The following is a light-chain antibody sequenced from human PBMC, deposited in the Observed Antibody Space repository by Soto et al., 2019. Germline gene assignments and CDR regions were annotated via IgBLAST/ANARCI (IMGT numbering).Light chain of an antibody. CDR3: ISYTGSSTSYV. CDR2: GVS. CDR1: RSDIGSYNY. V-gene: IGLV2-14*01. Sequence: QSVLTQPASVSGSPGQSITISCSGTRSDIGSYNYVAWYQQFPGKTPKILIYGVSNRPSGVSSRFSGSKSGNTASLTISGLQAEDEADYYCISYTGSSTSYVFGSGTKGTGL. J-gene: IGLJ1*01.